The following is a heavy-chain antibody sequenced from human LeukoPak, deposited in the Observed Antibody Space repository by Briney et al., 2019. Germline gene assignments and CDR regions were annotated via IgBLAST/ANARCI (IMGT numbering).Heavy chain of an antibody. CDR1: GFIFSDYY. J-gene: IGHJ4*02. V-gene: IGHV3-23*01. CDR2: FSVNDKTT. D-gene: IGHD4-17*01. Sequence: GGSLRLSCAASGFIFSDYYMSWIRQAPGKGLEWVSGFSVNDKTTYYADSVKGRFTISRDNSKNTLYLQMSSLRVEDTAVYYCAKDPSVYYGDYIIRWGQGTLVLVSS. CDR3: AKDPSVYYGDYIIR.